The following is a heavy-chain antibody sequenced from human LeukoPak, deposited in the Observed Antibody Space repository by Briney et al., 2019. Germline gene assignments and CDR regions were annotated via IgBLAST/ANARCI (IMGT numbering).Heavy chain of an antibody. D-gene: IGHD5-24*01. CDR2: ISGSGDFT. J-gene: IGHJ4*01. CDR3: AKDGARDGYNYPDH. V-gene: IGHV3-23*01. Sequence: PGGSLRLSCAASGFTFTNYAMSWVRQAPGKGLEWVSDISGSGDFTYYADSVKGRFTISRDKSKNTLYLQMNSLRAEDTAVYYCAKDGARDGYNYPDHWGQGTLVT. CDR1: GFTFTNYA.